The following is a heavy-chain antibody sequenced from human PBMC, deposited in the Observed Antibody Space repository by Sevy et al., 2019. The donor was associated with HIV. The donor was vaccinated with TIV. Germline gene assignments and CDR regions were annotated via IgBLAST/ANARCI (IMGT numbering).Heavy chain of an antibody. V-gene: IGHV1-24*01. CDR2: LDPGNGEI. Sequence: ASVKFSCKVFGYSLSKLSMHWVRQAPGKGLEWMGSLDPGNGEITYAQTLQGRVTMTEDTSTDTAYMELSSLTSEDTATYYCATVGLGYYSGSSYYQGDWFDPWGQGTLVTVSS. J-gene: IGHJ5*02. D-gene: IGHD2-15*01. CDR3: ATVGLGYYSGSSYYQGDWFDP. CDR1: GYSLSKLS.